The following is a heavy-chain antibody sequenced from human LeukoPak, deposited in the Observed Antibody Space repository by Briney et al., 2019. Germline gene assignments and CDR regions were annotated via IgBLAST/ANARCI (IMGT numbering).Heavy chain of an antibody. CDR3: ARGMWYQLLSPERYYYMDV. J-gene: IGHJ6*03. Sequence: GGSLRLSCTASGFTFGDYAMSWVRQAPGKGLEWVANIKQDGSEKYYVDSVKGRFTISRDNAKNSLYLQMNSLRAEDTAVYYCARGMWYQLLSPERYYYMDVWGKGTTVTVSS. CDR2: IKQDGSEK. V-gene: IGHV3-7*01. D-gene: IGHD2-2*01. CDR1: GFTFGDYA.